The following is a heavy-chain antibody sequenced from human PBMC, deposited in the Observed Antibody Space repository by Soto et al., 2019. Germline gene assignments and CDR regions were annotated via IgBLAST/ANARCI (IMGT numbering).Heavy chain of an antibody. J-gene: IGHJ6*02. CDR2: IIPLFGTT. D-gene: IGHD3-16*01. CDR3: AKSWGGEIYYYYDAMDV. CDR1: GGYFNNRQTLNSYP. V-gene: IGHV1-69*06. Sequence: QVQVVQSGAEVKRPGSSVNVSCKASGGYFNNRQTLNSYPISWVRQAPGQGLEWMGGIIPLFGTTNYAQRVQGRVTITADKSTSTTYLELNKVTSDDTAVYDCAKSWGGEIYYYYDAMDVWGQGTTVTVSS.